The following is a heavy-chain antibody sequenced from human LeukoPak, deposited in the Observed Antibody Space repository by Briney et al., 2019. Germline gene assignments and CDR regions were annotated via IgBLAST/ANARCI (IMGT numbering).Heavy chain of an antibody. D-gene: IGHD3-22*01. V-gene: IGHV3-21*01. CDR3: ARGGHNYYDSSGYRYYFDY. CDR1: GFTFSSYS. CDR2: ISSSSGYI. J-gene: IGHJ4*02. Sequence: GGSLRLSCAASGFTFSSYSMNWVRQAPGKGLEWVSSISSSSGYIYYTDSVKGRFTISRDNAKNSLYLQVNSLRAEDTAVYYCARGGHNYYDSSGYRYYFDYWGQGTLVTVSS.